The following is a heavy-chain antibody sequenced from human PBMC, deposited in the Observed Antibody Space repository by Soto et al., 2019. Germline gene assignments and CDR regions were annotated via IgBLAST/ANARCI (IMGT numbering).Heavy chain of an antibody. V-gene: IGHV4-39*02. CDR2: IYYSGST. J-gene: IGHJ4*02. Sequence: SETLSLTCTVSGGSISSSSYYWGWIRQPPGKGLEWIGGIYYSGSTYYNPSLKSRVTISVDTSKNQFSLKLSSVTAEDMAVYYCARDYCPGGVCYTIFDYWGQGTLVTVSS. D-gene: IGHD2-8*02. CDR3: ARDYCPGGVCYTIFDY. CDR1: GGSISSSSYY.